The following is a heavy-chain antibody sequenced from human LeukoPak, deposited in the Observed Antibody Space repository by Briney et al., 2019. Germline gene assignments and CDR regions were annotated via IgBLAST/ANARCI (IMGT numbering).Heavy chain of an antibody. CDR3: ARADRKVGATFDY. V-gene: IGHV1-69*13. Sequence: SVTVSCKASGGTFSIYAISWVRQAPGQGLEWMGGIIPIFGTANYAQKFQGRVTITADESTSTAYMELSSLRSEDTAVYYCARADRKVGATFDYWGQGTLVTVSS. CDR2: IIPIFGTA. CDR1: GGTFSIYA. J-gene: IGHJ4*02. D-gene: IGHD1-26*01.